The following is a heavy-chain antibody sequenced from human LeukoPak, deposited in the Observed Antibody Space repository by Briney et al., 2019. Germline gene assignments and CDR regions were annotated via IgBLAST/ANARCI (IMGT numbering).Heavy chain of an antibody. CDR2: ISSSSSYI. CDR1: GFTFSSYS. CDR3: ARDVANHYYDSSGYYPNWFDP. J-gene: IGHJ5*02. V-gene: IGHV3-21*01. D-gene: IGHD3-22*01. Sequence: GGSLRLSCAASGFTFSSYSMNWVRQAPGKGLEWVSSISSSSSYIYYADSVKGRFTTSRDNAKNSLYLQMNSLRAEDTAVYYCARDVANHYYDSSGYYPNWFDPWGQGTLVTVSS.